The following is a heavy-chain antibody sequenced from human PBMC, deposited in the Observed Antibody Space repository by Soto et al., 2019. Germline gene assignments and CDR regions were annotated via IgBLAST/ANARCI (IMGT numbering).Heavy chain of an antibody. CDR1: GFTFSSYG. V-gene: IGHV3-33*01. CDR3: ARDRLYDYYGSGSFDW. CDR2: IWYDGTNK. Sequence: ESGGGVVQPGRSLRLSCAASGFTFSSYGMHWVRQAPGKGLEWVAVIWYDGTNKCYPDSVKGRFTISRDNSKNMVYLQMNSLSAEDTAVYYCARDRLYDYYGSGSFDWWGQGTLVTVSS. D-gene: IGHD3-10*01. J-gene: IGHJ4*02.